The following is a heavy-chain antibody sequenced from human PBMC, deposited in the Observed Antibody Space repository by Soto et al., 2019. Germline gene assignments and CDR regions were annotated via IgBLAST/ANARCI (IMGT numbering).Heavy chain of an antibody. J-gene: IGHJ3*02. CDR3: ARANKFNAFDM. CDR2: VYSGGST. CDR1: GVIASANY. V-gene: IGHV3-53*04. Sequence: GGSLRLSCVAPGVIASANYMNWVRQAPDRGLEWVSVVYSGGSTYYADSVKGRFTISRHDSENTLYLQMDSLRPEDTAIYYCARANKFNAFDMWGRGAMVTVSS.